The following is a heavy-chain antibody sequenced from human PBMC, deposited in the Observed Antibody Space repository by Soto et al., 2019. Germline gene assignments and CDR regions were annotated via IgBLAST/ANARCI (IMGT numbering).Heavy chain of an antibody. CDR3: ARDTAAGLRNYGMDV. CDR2: IYHSGST. CDR1: GGSISSSNW. Sequence: PSETLSLTCAVSGGSISSSNWWSWVRQPPGKGLEWIGEIYHSGSTNYNPSLKSRVTISVDKSKNQFSLKLSSVTAADTAVYYCARDTAAGLRNYGMDVWGQGTTVTVSS. V-gene: IGHV4-4*02. J-gene: IGHJ6*02. D-gene: IGHD6-13*01.